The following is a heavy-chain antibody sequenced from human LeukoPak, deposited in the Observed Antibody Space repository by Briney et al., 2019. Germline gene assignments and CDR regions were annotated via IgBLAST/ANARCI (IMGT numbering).Heavy chain of an antibody. CDR3: ARDRNGDSYFDY. D-gene: IGHD4-17*01. J-gene: IGHJ4*02. CDR1: GFTFSSYS. CDR2: ISSSSSYI. Sequence: PGGSLRLSCAASGFTFSSYSMNWVREAPGKGVEWVSSISSSSSYIYYADSVKGRFTISRDNAKNSLYLQMNSLRAEDTAVYYCARDRNGDSYFDYWGQGTLVTVSS. V-gene: IGHV3-21*01.